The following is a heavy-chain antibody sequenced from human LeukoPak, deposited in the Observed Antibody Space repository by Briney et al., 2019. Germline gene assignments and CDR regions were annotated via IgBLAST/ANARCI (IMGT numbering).Heavy chain of an antibody. CDR3: ARSEWELYEWSFDY. CDR1: GYTFTSYG. J-gene: IGHJ4*02. Sequence: AASVKVSCKASGYTFTSYGISWVRQAPGQGLEWMGWISAYNGNTNYAQKLQGRVTMTTDTSTSTAYMELRSLRSDDTAVYYCARSEWELYEWSFDYWGQGTLVTVSS. CDR2: ISAYNGNT. D-gene: IGHD1-26*01. V-gene: IGHV1-18*01.